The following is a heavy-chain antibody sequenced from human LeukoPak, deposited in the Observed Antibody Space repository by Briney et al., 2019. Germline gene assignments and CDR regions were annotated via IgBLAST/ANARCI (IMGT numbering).Heavy chain of an antibody. Sequence: GGSLRLSCAVSGFSFSDYYMSWVRQAPGKGLEWVSAISGSGGSTYYADSVKGRFTISRDNSKNTLYLQMNSLRAEDTAVYYCAKADSGTFDYWGQGTLVTVSS. CDR2: ISGSGGST. J-gene: IGHJ4*02. CDR3: AKADSGTFDY. V-gene: IGHV3-23*01. D-gene: IGHD6-25*01. CDR1: GFSFSDYY.